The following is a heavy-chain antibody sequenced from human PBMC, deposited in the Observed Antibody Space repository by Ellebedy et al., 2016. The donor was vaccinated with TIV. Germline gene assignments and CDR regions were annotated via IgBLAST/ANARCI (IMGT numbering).Heavy chain of an antibody. CDR1: GGSISSYY. CDR2: IYSNGIT. Sequence: SETLSLTXTVSGGSISSYYWSWIRQPAGKGLEWIGRIYSNGITNFNPSLKSRVTISVDTSKNQFSLKLSSVTAADTAVYYCARWKGRTFIQYYFDYWGQGTLVTVSS. J-gene: IGHJ4*02. CDR3: ARWKGRTFIQYYFDY. D-gene: IGHD3-16*01. V-gene: IGHV4-4*07.